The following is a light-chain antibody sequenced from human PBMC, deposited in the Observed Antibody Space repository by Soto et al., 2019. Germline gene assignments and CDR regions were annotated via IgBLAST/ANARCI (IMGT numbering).Light chain of an antibody. CDR3: LQYFKYPRT. CDR1: QGIKND. Sequence: AIQMTQSPSSLSGAVGGRVTITFRASQGIKNDLNWYQQKPGKAPQLLIYGASTLQRGVPSRFSGSGSGIDFTLTISSLQPEDFATYYCLQYFKYPRTFGPGTRVDL. CDR2: GAS. J-gene: IGKJ3*01. V-gene: IGKV1-6*01.